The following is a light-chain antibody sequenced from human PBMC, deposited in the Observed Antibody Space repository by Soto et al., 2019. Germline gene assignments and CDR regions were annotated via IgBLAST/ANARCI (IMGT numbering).Light chain of an antibody. V-gene: IGKV1-33*01. Sequence: DIQMTQSPSSLSASVGDRVTITCQASQDISNYLNWYQKKPGKAPKLLIYDASNLETGVPSRFSGSGSGTDFTFTISSLQPEDIATYYCQQYDYLLFTFGPGTKVNIK. CDR3: QQYDYLLFT. J-gene: IGKJ3*01. CDR1: QDISNY. CDR2: DAS.